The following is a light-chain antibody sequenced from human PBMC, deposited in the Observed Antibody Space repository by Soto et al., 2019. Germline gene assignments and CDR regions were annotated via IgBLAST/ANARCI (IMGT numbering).Light chain of an antibody. V-gene: IGKV1-5*01. CDR3: QHYKSYPFT. CDR1: EGVSSW. Sequence: DIQMTQSPSTLSASVGDRVIITCRATEGVSSWLAWYQQKPGKAPKVIIYDVSNLESGVPSRFSGSGSGTEFTLTISSLQPDDFATYYCQHYKSYPFTFGPGTKVEIK. J-gene: IGKJ3*01. CDR2: DVS.